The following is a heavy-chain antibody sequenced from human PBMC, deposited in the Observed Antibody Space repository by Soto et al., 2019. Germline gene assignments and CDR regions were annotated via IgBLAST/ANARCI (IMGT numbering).Heavy chain of an antibody. Sequence: VGSLRLSCAASGFTFSSYSMNWVRQAPGKGLEWVSSTSSSSSYIYYADSVKGRFTISRDNAKNSLYLQMNSLRAEDTAVYYCARGDIVVVPAAPTYYYGMDVWGQGTTVTVSS. V-gene: IGHV3-21*01. J-gene: IGHJ6*02. CDR3: ARGDIVVVPAAPTYYYGMDV. D-gene: IGHD2-2*01. CDR1: GFTFSSYS. CDR2: TSSSSSYI.